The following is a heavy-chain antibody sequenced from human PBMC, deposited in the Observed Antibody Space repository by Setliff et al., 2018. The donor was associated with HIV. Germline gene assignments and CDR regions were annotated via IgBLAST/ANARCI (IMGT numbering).Heavy chain of an antibody. Sequence: SGGSLRLSCAVSGFTFSTYAMSWVRQAPGKGLEWVSAITAGGGSTYYADSVKGRFTISRDNSENTLYLQMNSLRPEDTAIYYCAKEVPYSNGFMYFDYWGQGTLVTVSS. V-gene: IGHV3-23*01. D-gene: IGHD3-22*01. J-gene: IGHJ4*02. CDR2: ITAGGGST. CDR1: GFTFSTYA. CDR3: AKEVPYSNGFMYFDY.